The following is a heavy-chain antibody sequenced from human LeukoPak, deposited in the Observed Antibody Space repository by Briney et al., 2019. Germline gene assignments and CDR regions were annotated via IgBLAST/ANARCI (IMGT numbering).Heavy chain of an antibody. D-gene: IGHD2-15*01. CDR2: ISGSGGST. V-gene: IGHV3-23*01. Sequence: GGSRRLSCAASGFTFSSYAMSWVRQAPGKGLEWVSAISGSGGSTNYADSVKGRFTISRDSSKNTLYLQMNSLRAEDTAVFYCAKTGVGYCTGGSCSAADYWGQGTLVTVSS. CDR1: GFTFSSYA. CDR3: AKTGVGYCTGGSCSAADY. J-gene: IGHJ4*02.